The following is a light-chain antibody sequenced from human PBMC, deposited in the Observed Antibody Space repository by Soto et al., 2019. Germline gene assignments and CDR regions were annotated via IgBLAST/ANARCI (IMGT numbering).Light chain of an antibody. V-gene: IGKV3-15*01. J-gene: IGKJ4*01. CDR3: QQYNKWPLT. CDR1: QSVSSN. Sequence: EIVMTQSPATLSVSPGERATLSCRARQSVSSNLAWYQQKPGQAPRLLIYHASTRATGIPARFSGSGSGTEFTLTISSLQSEDFAVYYCQQYNKWPLTFGGGTKVEIQ. CDR2: HAS.